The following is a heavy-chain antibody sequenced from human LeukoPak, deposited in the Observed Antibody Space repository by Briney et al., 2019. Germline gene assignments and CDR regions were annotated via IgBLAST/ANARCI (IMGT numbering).Heavy chain of an antibody. D-gene: IGHD2-2*01. J-gene: IGHJ3*02. V-gene: IGHV3-21*01. Sequence: GGSLRLSCAASGFTFSTYNMNWVRQAPGKGLEWVLSISTNSNYIYYADSVKGRFTISRDNAKNSLYLQMNSLRAEDTAVYYCASRSGTSMWGQGTMVTVSS. CDR2: ISTNSNYI. CDR3: ASRSGTSM. CDR1: GFTFSTYN.